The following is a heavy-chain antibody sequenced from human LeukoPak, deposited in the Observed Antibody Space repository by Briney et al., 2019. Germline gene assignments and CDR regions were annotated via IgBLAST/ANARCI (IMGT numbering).Heavy chain of an antibody. CDR1: GFTFSNAW. V-gene: IGHV3-7*01. CDR3: AAGDAMDV. CDR2: IKQDGSEV. D-gene: IGHD4-17*01. Sequence: GGSLRLSSAASGFTFSNAWMSWVRQAPGKGLEWVANIKQDGSEVYYVDSVKGRFTISRDNAKNSLYLQMNSLRAEDTGVYYCAAGDAMDVWGKGTTVTVSS. J-gene: IGHJ6*03.